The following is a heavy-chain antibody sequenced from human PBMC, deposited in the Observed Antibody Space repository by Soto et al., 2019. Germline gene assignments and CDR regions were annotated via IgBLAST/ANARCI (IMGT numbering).Heavy chain of an antibody. V-gene: IGHV1-24*01. Sequence: VSVKVSCKVSGYTLTELSMHWVRQAPGKGLEWMGGFDPEDGETIYAQKFQGRVTMTEDTSTDTAYMELSSLRSEDTAVYYCATDLYSSGLNFDYWGQGTLVTAPQ. CDR3: ATDLYSSGLNFDY. D-gene: IGHD6-19*01. CDR1: GYTLTELS. J-gene: IGHJ4*02. CDR2: FDPEDGET.